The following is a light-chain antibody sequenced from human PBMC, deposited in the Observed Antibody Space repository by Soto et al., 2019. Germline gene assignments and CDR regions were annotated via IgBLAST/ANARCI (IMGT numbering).Light chain of an antibody. CDR2: DAS. V-gene: IGKV1-33*01. CDR1: QDISNY. Sequence: DIQMTQSPSSLSASVGDRVTITCQASQDISNYLNWYQQKPGKAPKLLIYDASNLETGVPSRFSGSGSGTEFPFTISSLQPEDIASYYCQQYDNLPITFGQGTRLEIK. J-gene: IGKJ5*01. CDR3: QQYDNLPIT.